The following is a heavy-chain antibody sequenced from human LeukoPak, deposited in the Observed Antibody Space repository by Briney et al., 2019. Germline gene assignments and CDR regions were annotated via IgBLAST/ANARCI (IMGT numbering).Heavy chain of an antibody. Sequence: PGGSLRLSCAASGFTFSSYGMHWVRQAPGKGLEWVAVISYDGSNKYYADSVKGRFTISRDNSKNTLYLQMNSLRAEDTAVYYCAKDRGRIAVAGTSDYWGQGTLVTVS. J-gene: IGHJ4*02. V-gene: IGHV3-30*18. D-gene: IGHD6-19*01. CDR1: GFTFSSYG. CDR2: ISYDGSNK. CDR3: AKDRGRIAVAGTSDY.